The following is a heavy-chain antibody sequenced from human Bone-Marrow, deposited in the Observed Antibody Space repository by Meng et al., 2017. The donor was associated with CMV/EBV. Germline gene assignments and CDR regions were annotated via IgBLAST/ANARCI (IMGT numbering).Heavy chain of an antibody. CDR3: ARSVPAAIWWLYFDY. Sequence: SETLSLTCTVSGGSISSYYWSWIRQPPGKGLEWIGYIDYSGSTNYNPSLKSRVTISVDTSKNQFSLKLSSVTAADTAVYYCARSVPAAIWWLYFDYWGQGTLVTVSS. CDR1: GGSISSYY. CDR2: IDYSGST. V-gene: IGHV4-59*01. D-gene: IGHD2-2*01. J-gene: IGHJ4*02.